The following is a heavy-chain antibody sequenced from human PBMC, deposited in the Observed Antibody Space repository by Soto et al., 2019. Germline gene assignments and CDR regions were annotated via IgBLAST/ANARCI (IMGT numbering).Heavy chain of an antibody. D-gene: IGHD3-16*01. V-gene: IGHV3-23*01. CDR3: AKDRDPIGPRGDACMDV. Sequence: EVQLLESGGDLVQPGGSLRLSCAASGFSFSNYAMTWVRQAPGKGLEWVSSISDSGSVTYYADSVKGRFIISRDNSRNTLYLQMYGLRAADTAVYYCAKDRDPIGPRGDACMDVWGQGTTVTVSS. CDR1: GFSFSNYA. J-gene: IGHJ6*02. CDR2: ISDSGSVT.